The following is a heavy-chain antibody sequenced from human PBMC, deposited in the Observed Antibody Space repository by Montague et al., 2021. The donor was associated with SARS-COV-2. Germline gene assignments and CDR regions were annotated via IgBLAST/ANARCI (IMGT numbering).Heavy chain of an antibody. CDR2: TYYRSKWYN. V-gene: IGHV6-1*01. Sequence: CAISGDSVSSNSVAWNWIRHSPSRGLEYLGRTYYRSKWYNDYAVSVKSRITINPDTSKNQFSLQLNSVTPDDTAMYYCARGYDKRFDHWGQGTLVTVSS. CDR1: GDSVSSNSVA. J-gene: IGHJ4*02. D-gene: IGHD3-16*01. CDR3: ARGYDKRFDH.